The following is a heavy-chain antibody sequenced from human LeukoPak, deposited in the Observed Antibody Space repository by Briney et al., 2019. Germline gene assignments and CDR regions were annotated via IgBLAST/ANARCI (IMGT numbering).Heavy chain of an antibody. CDR1: GFTFSSYA. CDR2: ITSGDST. D-gene: IGHD2-15*01. CDR3: EKGYCSGGSCYGAS. J-gene: IGHJ5*02. Sequence: GGSLRLSCAASGFTFSSYAMNWVRQAPGKGLEWVSAITSGDSTYYADSVKGRFTIPRDNSKNTLYLQMNSLRAEDTAIYYCEKGYCSGGSCYGASWGQGTLVTVSS. V-gene: IGHV3-23*01.